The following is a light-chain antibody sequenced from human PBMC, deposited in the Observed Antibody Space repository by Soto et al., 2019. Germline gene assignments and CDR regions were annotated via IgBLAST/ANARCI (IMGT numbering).Light chain of an antibody. CDR3: HQYGSSPRT. CDR2: GAS. CDR1: QSVSSSY. Sequence: ELVLTQSPGTLSFSPGERATLSCSASQSVSSSYLAWYQQKPGQAPRLLIYGASSTATCIPDRFSGSVSGTDFTLTISLLETEDFAVYYCHQYGSSPRTFGPGTKVEIK. J-gene: IGKJ1*01. V-gene: IGKV3-20*01.